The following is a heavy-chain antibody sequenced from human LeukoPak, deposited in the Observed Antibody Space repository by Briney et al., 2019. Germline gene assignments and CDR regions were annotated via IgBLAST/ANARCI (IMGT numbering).Heavy chain of an antibody. CDR3: ASGIAVAGKNYYGMDV. D-gene: IGHD6-19*01. Sequence: GGSLRLSCAASGFTSSSYGMHWVRQAPGKGLEWVAVISYDGSNKYYADSVKGRFTISRDNSKNTLYLQMNSLRAEDTAVYYCASGIAVAGKNYYGMDVWGQGTTVTVSS. V-gene: IGHV3-30*03. CDR1: GFTSSSYG. CDR2: ISYDGSNK. J-gene: IGHJ6*02.